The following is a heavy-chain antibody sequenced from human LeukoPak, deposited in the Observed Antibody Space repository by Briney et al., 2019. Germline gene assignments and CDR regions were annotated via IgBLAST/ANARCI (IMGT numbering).Heavy chain of an antibody. CDR3: ASSRWYETGTAKWKYYFDY. CDR2: INHSGST. CDR1: GGSISSSSYY. V-gene: IGHV4-39*07. Sequence: PSETLSLTCTVSGGSISSSSYYWGWIRQPPGKGLEWIGEINHSGSTNYNPSLKSRVTISVDTSKNQFSLKLSSVTAADTAVYYCASSRWYETGTAKWKYYFDYWDQGTLVTVSS. D-gene: IGHD4-23*01. J-gene: IGHJ4*02.